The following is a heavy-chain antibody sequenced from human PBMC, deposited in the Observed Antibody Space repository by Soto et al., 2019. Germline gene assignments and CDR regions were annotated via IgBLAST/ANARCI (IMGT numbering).Heavy chain of an antibody. Sequence: QMQLVQSGPEVKKPGTSVKVSCKASGFTFTSSAVQWVRQARGQRLEWIGWIVVGSGNTNYAQKFQERVTITSDMSTSPGYMALGSLRSEDTAVYYCAAPPEELRSTEYPGVWGQGTLVTVSS. V-gene: IGHV1-58*01. D-gene: IGHD1-7*01. CDR3: AAPPEELRSTEYPGV. CDR2: IVVGSGNT. CDR1: GFTFTSSA. J-gene: IGHJ4*02.